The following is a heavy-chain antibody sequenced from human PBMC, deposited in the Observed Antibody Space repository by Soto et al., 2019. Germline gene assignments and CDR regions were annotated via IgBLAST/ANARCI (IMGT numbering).Heavy chain of an antibody. J-gene: IGHJ4*02. CDR1: GFTFSSYS. Sequence: EVQLVESGGGLVKPGGSLRLSCAASGFTFSSYSMNWVRQAPGKGLEWVSSISSSSSYIYYADSVKGRFTISRDNAKNSLYLQMNSLRAEGTAVYYCARDSSPAIDGIAVAGSDFDYWGQGTLVTVSS. CDR3: ARDSSPAIDGIAVAGSDFDY. CDR2: ISSSSSYI. V-gene: IGHV3-21*01. D-gene: IGHD6-19*01.